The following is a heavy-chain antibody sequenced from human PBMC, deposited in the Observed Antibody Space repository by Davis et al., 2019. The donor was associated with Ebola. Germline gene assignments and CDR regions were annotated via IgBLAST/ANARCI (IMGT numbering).Heavy chain of an antibody. D-gene: IGHD6-13*01. CDR3: ARGGDSSSWYYYYGMDV. J-gene: IGHJ6*02. V-gene: IGHV4-39*02. Sequence: TFSSYWMSWVRQPPGKGLEWIGSIFYTGSTFYNPSLKSRVSISVDTSKNQFSLKLSSVTAADTAVYFCARGGDSSSWYYYYGMDVWGQGTTVTVSS. CDR1: TFSSYW. CDR2: IFYTGST.